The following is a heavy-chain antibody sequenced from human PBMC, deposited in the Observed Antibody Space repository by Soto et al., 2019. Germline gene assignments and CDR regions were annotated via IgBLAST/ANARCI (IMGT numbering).Heavy chain of an antibody. CDR2: ISAYNGNT. J-gene: IGHJ4*02. Sequence: ASVKVSCKASGYTFTSYGISWVRQAPGQGLEWTGWISAYNGNTNYAQKLQGRVTMTTDTSTSTAYMELRSLRSDDTAVYYCARDGPDYGDYVLDYWGQGTLVTVSS. V-gene: IGHV1-18*01. CDR3: ARDGPDYGDYVLDY. CDR1: GYTFTSYG. D-gene: IGHD4-17*01.